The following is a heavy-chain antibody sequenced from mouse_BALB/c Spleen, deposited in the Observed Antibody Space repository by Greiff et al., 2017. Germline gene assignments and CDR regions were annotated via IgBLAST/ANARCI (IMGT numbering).Heavy chain of an antibody. CDR2: IYPGNVNT. CDR1: GYTFTSYY. CDR3: AITNWDGYAMDY. J-gene: IGHJ4*01. D-gene: IGHD4-1*01. Sequence: QVQLQQSGPELVKPGASVRISCKASGYTFTSYYIHWVKQRPGQGLEWIGWIYPGNVNTKYNEKFKGKATLTADKSSSTAYMQLSSLTSEDSAVYFCAITNWDGYAMDYWGQGTSVTVSS. V-gene: IGHV1S56*01.